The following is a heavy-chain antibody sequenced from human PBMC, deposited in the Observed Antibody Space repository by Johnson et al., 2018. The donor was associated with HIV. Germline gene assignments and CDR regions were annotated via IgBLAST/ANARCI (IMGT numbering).Heavy chain of an antibody. V-gene: IGHV3-30*04. D-gene: IGHD5-24*01. CDR1: GFTFSASA. J-gene: IGHJ3*02. CDR3: AKELRLHRAFDI. CDR2: ISYVGTNE. Sequence: QEQLVESGGGVVQPGRSLRLSCAASGFTFSASAMHWVRQAPGKGLEWVAVISYVGTNEDYADSVKGRFTISRDNSKNTLYLQMNSLRAEDTAVYYCAKELRLHRAFDIWGQGTMVTVSS.